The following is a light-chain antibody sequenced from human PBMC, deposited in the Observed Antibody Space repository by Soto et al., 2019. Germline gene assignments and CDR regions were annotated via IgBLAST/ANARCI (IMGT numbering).Light chain of an antibody. V-gene: IGKV3-11*01. J-gene: IGKJ5*01. Sequence: EIVLTQSPATLSLSPGERDTLSCRASQSVRSYLAWYQQKPGQAPRLLIHDASSRATGIPARFSGSGSGTDFTLTISSLEPKDFPVYYCQQRTNWPSSTFGQGTRLEIK. CDR3: QQRTNWPSST. CDR1: QSVRSY. CDR2: DAS.